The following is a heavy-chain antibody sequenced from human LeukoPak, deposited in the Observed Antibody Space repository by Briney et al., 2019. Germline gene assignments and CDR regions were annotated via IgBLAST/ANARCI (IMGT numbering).Heavy chain of an antibody. CDR2: ISSSSSYI. Sequence: TGGSLRLSCAASGFTFSSYSMNWVRQAPGKGLEWVPSISSSSSYIYYADSVKGRFTISRDNAKNSLYLQMNSLRAEDTAVYYCARDREQTNYYYYYMDVWGKGTTVTVSS. J-gene: IGHJ6*03. D-gene: IGHD1-26*01. V-gene: IGHV3-21*01. CDR1: GFTFSSYS. CDR3: ARDREQTNYYYYYMDV.